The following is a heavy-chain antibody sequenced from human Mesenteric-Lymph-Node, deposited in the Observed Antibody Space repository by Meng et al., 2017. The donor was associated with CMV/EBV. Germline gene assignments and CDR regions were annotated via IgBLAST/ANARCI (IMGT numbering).Heavy chain of an antibody. CDR1: EYTFTAYY. CDR3: ARGEDSPDYDA. D-gene: IGHD4/OR15-4a*01. Sequence: ASVKVSCKASEYTFTAYYMHWVRQAPGQGFEWLGYINPYNGGTNYAQKFQGRVTMTRDTSINTAYMELTSLTSDDAAVYYCARGEDSPDYDAWGQGTLVTVSS. CDR2: INPYNGGT. J-gene: IGHJ5*02. V-gene: IGHV1-2*02.